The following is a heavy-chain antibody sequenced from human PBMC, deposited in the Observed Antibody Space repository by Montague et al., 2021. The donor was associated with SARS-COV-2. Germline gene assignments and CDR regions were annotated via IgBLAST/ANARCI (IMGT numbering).Heavy chain of an antibody. D-gene: IGHD1-1*01. CDR1: GGSFSDYY. J-gene: IGHJ5*02. CDR2: INHSGSS. V-gene: IGHV4-34*01. Sequence: SETLSLTCAVYGGSFSDYYWTWIRQPPGKGLEWIGEINHSGSSNYNPSLKNRVTISVDKSKNQISLKLTSVTAADTATYYCARELQYNWFDPWGQGTLVTVSS. CDR3: ARELQYNWFDP.